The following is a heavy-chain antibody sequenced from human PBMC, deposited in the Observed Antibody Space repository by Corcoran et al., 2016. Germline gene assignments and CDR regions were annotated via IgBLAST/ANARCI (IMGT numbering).Heavy chain of an antibody. V-gene: IGHV4-38-2*02. J-gene: IGHJ4*02. CDR2: IYHSGST. CDR1: GYSISSGYY. CDR3: ARDPPSPH. Sequence: QVQLQESGPGLVKPSETLSLTCTVSGYSISSGYYWGWIRQPPGKGLEWIGSIYHSGSTYYNPSLKSRVTISVDTSKNQCSLKLSSVTAADTAVYYCARDPPSPHWGQGTLVTVSS.